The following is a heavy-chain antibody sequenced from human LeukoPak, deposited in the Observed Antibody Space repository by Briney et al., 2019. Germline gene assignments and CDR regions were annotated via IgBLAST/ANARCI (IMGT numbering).Heavy chain of an antibody. D-gene: IGHD6-6*01. Sequence: TGGSLRLSCAASGFTFTNYWTIWVRQAPGKGLEWVANINEDGSKKYYVGSVEGRFTISRDNAKNSVFLQMNSLRAEDTAMYYCASSSYSSSSSWGQGTLVTVSS. CDR2: INEDGSKK. CDR1: GFTFTNYW. CDR3: ASSSYSSSSS. V-gene: IGHV3-7*01. J-gene: IGHJ5*02.